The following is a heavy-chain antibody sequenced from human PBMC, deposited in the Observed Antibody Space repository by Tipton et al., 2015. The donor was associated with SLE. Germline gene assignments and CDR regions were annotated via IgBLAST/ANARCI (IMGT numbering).Heavy chain of an antibody. D-gene: IGHD6-6*01. CDR1: GGAFSDYY. CDR2: INHSGST. V-gene: IGHV4-34*01. CDR3: ARLGGAARVDY. Sequence: TLSLTCAVYGGAFSDYYWTWIRQPPGKGLEWVGEINHSGSTNYNPSLKSRVTISVDTSKNQFSLKLSSVTAADTAVYYCARLGGAARVDYWGQGTLVTVSS. J-gene: IGHJ4*02.